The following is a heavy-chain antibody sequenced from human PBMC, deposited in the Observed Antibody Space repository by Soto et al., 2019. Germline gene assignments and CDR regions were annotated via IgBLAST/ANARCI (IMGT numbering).Heavy chain of an antibody. J-gene: IGHJ4*02. D-gene: IGHD3-16*01. CDR2: MAYDGSNK. Sequence: QVQLVESGGGVVQPGRSLRLSCAASGFTFSSYAMHWVRRAPGKGLEWMAAMAYDGSNKYYADSVKGRFTISRDNSKNTLYLQMNSLRPEDTALYYCARDGGAYWGQGTLVIVPS. CDR3: ARDGGAY. CDR1: GFTFSSYA. V-gene: IGHV3-30-3*01.